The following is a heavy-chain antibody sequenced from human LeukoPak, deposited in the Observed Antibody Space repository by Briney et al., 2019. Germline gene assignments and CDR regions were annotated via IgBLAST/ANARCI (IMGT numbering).Heavy chain of an antibody. CDR1: GFSFSSAD. V-gene: IGHV3-30*02. D-gene: IGHD3-10*01. CDR2: LRTGGNDK. CDR3: AKDLFGSGSYEY. Sequence: GGSLRLSCAASGFSFSSADMHWLRQAPGQGLEWVAFLRTGGNDKYYAGSVKGRFTISRDNYKNTLFLQMNSLRAEETAVYYCAKDLFGSGSYEYWGQGTLVTVSS. J-gene: IGHJ4*02.